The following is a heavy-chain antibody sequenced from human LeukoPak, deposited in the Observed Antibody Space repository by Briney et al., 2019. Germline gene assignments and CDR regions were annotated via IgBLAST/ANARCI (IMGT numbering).Heavy chain of an antibody. CDR3: ARDGAPNYYGSGSYLNWFDP. Sequence: SVKVSCKASGGTFSSYAISWVRQAPGQGLEWMGGIIPIFGTANYAQKFQGRVTITADESTSTAYMELSSLRSEDTAVYYCARDGAPNYYGSGSYLNWFDPWGQGTLVTVSS. J-gene: IGHJ5*02. CDR1: GGTFSSYA. CDR2: IIPIFGTA. V-gene: IGHV1-69*13. D-gene: IGHD3-10*01.